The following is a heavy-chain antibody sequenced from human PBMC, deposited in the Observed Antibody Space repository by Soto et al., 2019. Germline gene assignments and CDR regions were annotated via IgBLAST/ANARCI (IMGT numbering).Heavy chain of an antibody. D-gene: IGHD6-19*01. CDR1: GFTFSSYG. J-gene: IGHJ6*02. CDR2: ISYDGSNK. CDR3: AKDQSSGWSETYGMDV. V-gene: IGHV3-30*18. Sequence: GGSLRLSCAASGFTFSSYGMHWVRQAPGKGLEWVAVISYDGSNKYYADSVKGRFTISRDNSKNTLYLQMNSLRAEDTAVYYCAKDQSSGWSETYGMDVWGQGTTVTVSS.